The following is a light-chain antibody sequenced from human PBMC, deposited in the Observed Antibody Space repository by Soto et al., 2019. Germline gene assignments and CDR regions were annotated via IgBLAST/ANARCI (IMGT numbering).Light chain of an antibody. Sequence: VTITCRASQSISSWLAWYQQKPGKAPKFLIYQASSLESGVPSRFSGSGSGTEFTLTISSLQPEDFATYYCQQLSTYPRTFGQGTKVDIK. CDR1: QSISSW. CDR3: QQLSTYPRT. CDR2: QAS. V-gene: IGKV1-5*03. J-gene: IGKJ1*01.